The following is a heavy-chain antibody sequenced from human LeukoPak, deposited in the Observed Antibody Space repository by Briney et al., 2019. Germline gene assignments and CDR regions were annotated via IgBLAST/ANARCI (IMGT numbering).Heavy chain of an antibody. Sequence: GGSLRHSCAASGYTFSDFSVNWVRQAPGKGLEWVSSISVRSNYRYYADAVRGRFTISRDDARDSLFLQMNTLRAEDTAVYYCAKQARYSNFWSGYLYYFDYWGQGTLVTVSS. CDR3: AKQARYSNFWSGYLYYFDY. CDR1: GYTFSDFS. J-gene: IGHJ4*02. D-gene: IGHD3-3*01. V-gene: IGHV3-21*04. CDR2: ISVRSNYR.